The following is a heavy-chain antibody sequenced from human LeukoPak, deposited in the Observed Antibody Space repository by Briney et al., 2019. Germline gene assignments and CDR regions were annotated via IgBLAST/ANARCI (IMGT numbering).Heavy chain of an antibody. CDR1: GYTFTSYY. V-gene: IGHV1-46*01. J-gene: IGHJ3*02. CDR3: ARDIRASSWYMNSGDAFDI. D-gene: IGHD6-13*01. CDR2: INPSGGST. Sequence: ASVKVSCKASGYTFTSYYMHWVRQAPGQGLEWMGIINPSGGSTSYAQKFQGRVTMTRDTSTSTVYMELSSLRSEDTAVYYCARDIRASSWYMNSGDAFDIWGQGTMVTVSS.